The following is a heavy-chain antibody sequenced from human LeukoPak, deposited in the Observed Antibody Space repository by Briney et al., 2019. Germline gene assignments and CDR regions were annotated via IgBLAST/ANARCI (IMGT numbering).Heavy chain of an antibody. CDR1: GFTFSSYA. V-gene: IGHV3-23*01. Sequence: GGSLRLSCAASGFTFSSYAMSWVRQAPGKGLEWVSAISGSGGSTYYAGSVNGRFTISRDNSKNTLYLQMNSLRAEDTAVYYCASSSPVSIPFDYWGQGTLVTVSS. CDR3: ASSSPVSIPFDY. CDR2: ISGSGGST. D-gene: IGHD6-13*01. J-gene: IGHJ4*02.